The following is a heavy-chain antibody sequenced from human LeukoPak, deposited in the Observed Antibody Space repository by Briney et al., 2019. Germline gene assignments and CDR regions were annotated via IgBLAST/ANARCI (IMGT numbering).Heavy chain of an antibody. D-gene: IGHD2-2*01. CDR3: ARDRCSSTSCHSPGRVRFDP. CDR1: GYTFTSNN. J-gene: IGHJ5*02. CDR2: ISAYNGNT. Sequence: GASVKVSCKASGYTFTSNNINWVRQAPGQGLEWMGWISAYNGNTNYAQKLQGRVTMTTDTSTSTAYMELRSLRSDDTAVYYCARDRCSSTSCHSPGRVRFDPWGQGTLVTVSS. V-gene: IGHV1-18*01.